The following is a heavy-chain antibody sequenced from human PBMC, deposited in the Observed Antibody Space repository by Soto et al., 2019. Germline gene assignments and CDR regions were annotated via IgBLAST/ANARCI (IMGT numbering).Heavy chain of an antibody. J-gene: IGHJ3*02. CDR1: GYSVSSNSAA. CDR2: TYYRSKWYN. V-gene: IGHV6-1*01. CDR3: ARAPGGIDDFDI. Sequence: SHTRSLPCAISGYSVSSNSAAWNLIRQSPLRGLEWLGRTYYRSKWYNDYAVSVKSRITINPDTSKNQFSLQLNSVTPEDTAVYYCARAPGGIDDFDIWGRGTMVTVSS. D-gene: IGHD3-16*01.